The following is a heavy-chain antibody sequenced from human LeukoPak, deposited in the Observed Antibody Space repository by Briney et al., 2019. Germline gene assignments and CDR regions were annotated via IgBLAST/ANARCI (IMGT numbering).Heavy chain of an antibody. D-gene: IGHD3-22*01. CDR2: IHPSGML. CDR1: GASFSSGDQY. V-gene: IGHV4-31*03. J-gene: IGHJ4*02. CDR3: SRGLDSRKLGY. Sequence: SETLSLTCTVSGASFSSGDQYWNWIRQSPGKGLEWIGRIHPSGMLYNNPSLESRVTISIDTSKNQFSLNLNSVTAADTAVYFCSRGLDSRKLGYWGQGTLVTVSS.